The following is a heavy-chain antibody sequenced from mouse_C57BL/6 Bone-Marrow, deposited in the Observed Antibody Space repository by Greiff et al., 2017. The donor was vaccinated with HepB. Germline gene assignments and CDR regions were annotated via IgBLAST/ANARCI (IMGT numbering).Heavy chain of an antibody. CDR2: IHPNSGST. J-gene: IGHJ3*01. D-gene: IGHD4-1*01. V-gene: IGHV1-64*01. CDR1: GYTFTSYW. Sequence: VQLQHPGAELVKPGASVKLSCKASGYTFTSYWMHWVKQRPGQGLEWIGMIHPNSGSTNYNEKFKSKATLTVDKSSSTAYMQLSSLTSEDSAVYYCAKSGTRWLAYWGQGTRVTVSA. CDR3: AKSGTRWLAY.